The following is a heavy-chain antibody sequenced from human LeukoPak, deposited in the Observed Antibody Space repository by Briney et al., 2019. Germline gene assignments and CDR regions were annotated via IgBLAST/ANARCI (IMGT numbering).Heavy chain of an antibody. J-gene: IGHJ4*02. V-gene: IGHV3-33*06. Sequence: GGSLRLSCAASGFTFSSYWMSWVRQAPGKGLEWVAVIWYDGSNKYYADSVKGRFTISRDNSKNTLYLQMNSLRAEDMAVYYCAKDLYYYDSSGYFDYWGQGTLVTVSS. CDR2: IWYDGSNK. D-gene: IGHD3-22*01. CDR3: AKDLYYYDSSGYFDY. CDR1: GFTFSSYW.